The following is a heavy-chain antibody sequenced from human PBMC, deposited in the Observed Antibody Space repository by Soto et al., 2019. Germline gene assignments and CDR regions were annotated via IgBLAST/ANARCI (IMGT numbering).Heavy chain of an antibody. CDR1: GFTFSSYG. V-gene: IGHV3-30*18. Sequence: PGGSLRLSCAASGFTFSSYGMHWVRQAPGKGLEWVAVISYDGSNKYYADSVKGRFTISRDNSKNTLYLQMNSLRAEDTAVYYCAKDPVRSGSYWHYYYGMDVWGQGTTVTVSS. CDR3: AKDPVRSGSYWHYYYGMDV. CDR2: ISYDGSNK. D-gene: IGHD1-26*01. J-gene: IGHJ6*02.